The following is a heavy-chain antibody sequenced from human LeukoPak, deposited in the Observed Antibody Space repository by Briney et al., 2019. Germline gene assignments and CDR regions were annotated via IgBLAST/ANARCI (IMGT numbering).Heavy chain of an antibody. CDR3: AKVDRGLELRAPPVY. V-gene: IGHV3-30*18. D-gene: IGHD1-7*01. J-gene: IGHJ4*02. CDR2: ISYDGSNK. Sequence: GRSLRLSCAASGFTFSSYGMHWVRQAPGKGLEWVAVISYDGSNKYYADSVKGRSTISRDNSKNTLYLQMNSLRAEDTAVYYCAKVDRGLELRAPPVYWGQGTLVTVSS. CDR1: GFTFSSYG.